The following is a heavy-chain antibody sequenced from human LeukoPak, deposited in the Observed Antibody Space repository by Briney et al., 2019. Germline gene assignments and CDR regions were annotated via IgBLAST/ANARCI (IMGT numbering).Heavy chain of an antibody. J-gene: IGHJ4*02. CDR1: GFTFSDYW. V-gene: IGHV3-7*01. CDR3: ARGNGWVFDY. CDR2: IKQDGSEK. Sequence: GGSLRLSCAASGFTFSDYWMTWVRQAPGKGLEWVSNIKQDGSEKYYVDSVKGRFTISRDNAKKSLYLQMNSLRAEDTAVYYCARGNGWVFDYWGQGTLVTVSS. D-gene: IGHD6-19*01.